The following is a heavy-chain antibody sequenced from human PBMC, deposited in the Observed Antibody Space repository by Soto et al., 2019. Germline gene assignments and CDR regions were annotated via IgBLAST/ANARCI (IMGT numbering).Heavy chain of an antibody. J-gene: IGHJ4*02. CDR3: AKGPIGSGYDRDY. D-gene: IGHD5-12*01. Sequence: EVQLLDSGGGLVQPGGSLRLSCAASGFTFSNYAMNWVRQAPGKGLDWVSAISASGGTTYYADSVKGRFTISRDNSKNTLEMQMSSLRAEDTAVYYCAKGPIGSGYDRDYWGQGSLVTVSS. CDR2: ISASGGTT. CDR1: GFTFSNYA. V-gene: IGHV3-23*01.